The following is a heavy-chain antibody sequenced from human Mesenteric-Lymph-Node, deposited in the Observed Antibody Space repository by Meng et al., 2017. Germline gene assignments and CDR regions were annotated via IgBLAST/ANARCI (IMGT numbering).Heavy chain of an antibody. CDR3: ARALDHDFWGGPDY. D-gene: IGHD3-3*01. Sequence: GESLKISCEASGFTFTGYGMHWVRQAPGKGLEWVAVIWFDGSDKYYADSVKGRFTISRDNSKNMVYLQMNSLRAEDTAVYYCARALDHDFWGGPDYWGQGTLVTVSS. CDR1: GFTFTGYG. CDR2: IWFDGSDK. V-gene: IGHV3-33*01. J-gene: IGHJ4*02.